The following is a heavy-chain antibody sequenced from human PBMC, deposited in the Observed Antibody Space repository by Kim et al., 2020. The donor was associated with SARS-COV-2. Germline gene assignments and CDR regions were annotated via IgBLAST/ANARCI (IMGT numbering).Heavy chain of an antibody. D-gene: IGHD6-13*01. Sequence: GGSLRLSCVASGFTFSSYAMSWVRQAPGKGLEWVSDISGSGGSTYYADSVKGRFTISRDNSKNTLYLQMNSLRAEDTAVYYCAKDSHSSGWYQSYYFDYWGQGTLVTVSS. CDR3: AKDSHSSGWYQSYYFDY. J-gene: IGHJ4*02. CDR1: GFTFSSYA. V-gene: IGHV3-23*01. CDR2: ISGSGGST.